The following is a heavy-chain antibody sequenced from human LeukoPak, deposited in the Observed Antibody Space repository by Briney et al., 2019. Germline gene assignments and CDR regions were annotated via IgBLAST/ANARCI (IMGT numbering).Heavy chain of an antibody. J-gene: IGHJ4*02. CDR1: GLTFSSYW. CDR2: ISGDGRNI. Sequence: PGGSLRLSCVASGLTFSSYWMHWVRQDPRKGLVWVSRISGDGRNINYADSVRGRFTISRDNSKNTLYLQMNSLRAEDTAVYYCARSPNTVTRKDFDYWGQGTLVTVSS. V-gene: IGHV3-74*01. CDR3: ARSPNTVTRKDFDY. D-gene: IGHD4-17*01.